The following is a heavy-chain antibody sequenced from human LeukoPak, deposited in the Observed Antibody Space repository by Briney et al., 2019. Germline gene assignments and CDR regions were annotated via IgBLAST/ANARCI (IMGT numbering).Heavy chain of an antibody. CDR2: IYHSGST. Sequence: PSETLSLTCAVSGGSISNSNWWSWVRPPPGKGLEWIGEIYHSGSTNYNPSLKSRVTISVDKSKNQFSLKLSSVTAADTAVYYCARDHGQNNWFDPWGQGTLVTVSS. J-gene: IGHJ5*02. CDR1: GGSISNSNW. V-gene: IGHV4-4*02. CDR3: ARDHGQNNWFDP.